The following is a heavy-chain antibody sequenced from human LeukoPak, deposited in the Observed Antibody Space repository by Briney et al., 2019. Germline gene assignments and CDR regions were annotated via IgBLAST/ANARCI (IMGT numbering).Heavy chain of an antibody. V-gene: IGHV3-7*01. D-gene: IGHD4-23*01. Sequence: PSETLSLTCTVSGGSISSSSYYWGWIRQPPGKGLEWVANIKEDGSEKYYVDSVKGRFTISRDNAKNSLYLQMNSLRADDTAVYYCARASRPDYGGNFLSLNFDLWGRGTLVTVSS. CDR3: ARASRPDYGGNFLSLNFDL. J-gene: IGHJ2*01. CDR2: IKEDGSEK. CDR1: GGSISSSSYY.